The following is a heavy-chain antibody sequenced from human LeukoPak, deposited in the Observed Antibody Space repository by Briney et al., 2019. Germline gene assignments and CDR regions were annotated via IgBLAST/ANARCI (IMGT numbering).Heavy chain of an antibody. Sequence: SETLSLTCTVSGGSISSYYWSWIRQPPGKGMEWIGYIYYSGSTNYNPSLKGRVTISVGKSKKEFSLKLSSVTAADTAVYYCAREIVVVPAAIKGNWFDPWGQGTLVTVSS. CDR2: IYYSGST. CDR3: AREIVVVPAAIKGNWFDP. CDR1: GGSISSYY. J-gene: IGHJ5*02. V-gene: IGHV4-59*01. D-gene: IGHD2-2*02.